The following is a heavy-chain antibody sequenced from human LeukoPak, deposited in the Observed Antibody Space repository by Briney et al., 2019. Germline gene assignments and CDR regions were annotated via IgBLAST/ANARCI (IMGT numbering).Heavy chain of an antibody. D-gene: IGHD3-10*01. CDR2: IYTSGST. CDR1: GGSISSGSYY. V-gene: IGHV4-61*02. Sequence: SETLSLTCTVSGGSISSGSYYWSWIRQPAGKGLEWLGRIYTSGSTNYNPSLKSRVTISVDTSKNQFSLKLSSVTAADTAVYYCARERSYYYGSGTTNWFDPWGQGTLVTVSS. J-gene: IGHJ5*02. CDR3: ARERSYYYGSGTTNWFDP.